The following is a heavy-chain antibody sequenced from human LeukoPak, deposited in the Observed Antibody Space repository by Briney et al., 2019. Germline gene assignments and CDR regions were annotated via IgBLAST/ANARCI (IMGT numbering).Heavy chain of an antibody. Sequence: PGGSLRLSCAASGFTFSSYSMNWVRQAPGKGLEWVSYISSSSSTIYYADSVKGRFTISRDNAKNSLYLQMNSLRAEDTAVYYCARNGLGSSGYFDYWGQGTLVTVSS. CDR3: ARNGLGSSGYFDY. CDR1: GFTFSSYS. V-gene: IGHV3-48*04. D-gene: IGHD6-19*01. J-gene: IGHJ4*02. CDR2: ISSSSSTI.